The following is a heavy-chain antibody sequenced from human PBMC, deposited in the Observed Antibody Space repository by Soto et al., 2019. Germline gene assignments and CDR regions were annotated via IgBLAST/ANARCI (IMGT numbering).Heavy chain of an antibody. CDR2: ISAHNGNT. CDR3: AREKEEYYDILTGYLNAFDI. V-gene: IGHV1-18*01. D-gene: IGHD3-9*01. CDR1: GYTFTSYG. Sequence: QVQLVQSGAEVKKPGASVKVSCKASGYTFTSYGISWVRQAPGQGLEWMGWISAHNGNTNYAQKLQGRVTMTTDTSTSTAYMELRSLRSDDTAVYYCAREKEEYYDILTGYLNAFDIWGQGTMVTVSS. J-gene: IGHJ3*02.